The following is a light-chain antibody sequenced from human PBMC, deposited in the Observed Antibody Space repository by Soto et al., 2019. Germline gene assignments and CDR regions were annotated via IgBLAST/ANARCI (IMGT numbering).Light chain of an antibody. J-gene: IGKJ2*01. Sequence: EIVLTQSPGTLSLAPGDRATLSCRASQSVSSDYLAWYQQKPGQAPRHLIYGASIGDAGIPDRFSGSGSGTDFTLTISRLEPEDFAVYFCQQYGRSPMFTFGQGTKLEVK. CDR1: QSVSSDY. V-gene: IGKV3-20*01. CDR3: QQYGRSPMFT. CDR2: GAS.